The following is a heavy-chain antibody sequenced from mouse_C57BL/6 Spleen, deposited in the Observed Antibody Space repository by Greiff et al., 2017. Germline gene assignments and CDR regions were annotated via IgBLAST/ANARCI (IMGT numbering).Heavy chain of an antibody. CDR2: IDPETGGT. D-gene: IGHD1-1*01. V-gene: IGHV1-15*01. CDR1: GYTFTDYE. Sequence: QVQLQQSGAELVRPGASVTLSCKASGYTFTDYEMHWVKQTPVHGLEWIGAIDPETGGTAYNQKFKGKAILTADKSSSTAYMELRSLTSEDSAVYYCTISSPYYYAMDYWGQGTSVTVSS. J-gene: IGHJ4*01. CDR3: TISSPYYYAMDY.